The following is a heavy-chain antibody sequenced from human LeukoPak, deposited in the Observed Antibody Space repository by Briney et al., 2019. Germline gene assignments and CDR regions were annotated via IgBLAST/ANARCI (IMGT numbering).Heavy chain of an antibody. CDR3: ARAIGGYNYGYYLDY. CDR2: ITKSGDNT. D-gene: IGHD3-3*01. J-gene: IGHJ4*02. V-gene: IGHV3-23*01. Sequence: PGGSLRLSCAASGFTFRNYAMRWVRQAPGKGLEWVSGITKSGDNTYYADSVKGRFTCSRDNSKNTLYLQMNSLRGEDTAVYYCARAIGGYNYGYYLDYWGQGTLVTVSS. CDR1: GFTFRNYA.